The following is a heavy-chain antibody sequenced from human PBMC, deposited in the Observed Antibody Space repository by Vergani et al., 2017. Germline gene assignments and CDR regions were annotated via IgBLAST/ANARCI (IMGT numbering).Heavy chain of an antibody. D-gene: IGHD1-14*01. CDR1: GFTVSSNY. V-gene: IGHV3-30-3*01. Sequence: VQLVESGGGLIQPGGSLRLSCAASGFTVSSNYMSWVRQAPGKGLEWVAVISYDGSNKYYADSVKGRFTISRDNSKNTLYLQMNSLRAEDTAVYYCASNRFRGYYYYMDVWGKGTTVTVSS. CDR2: ISYDGSNK. CDR3: ASNRFRGYYYYMDV. J-gene: IGHJ6*03.